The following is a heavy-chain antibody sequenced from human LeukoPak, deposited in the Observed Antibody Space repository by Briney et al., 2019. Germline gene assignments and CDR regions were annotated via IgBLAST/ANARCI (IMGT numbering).Heavy chain of an antibody. Sequence: GGSLRLSCAVSGITLSNYGMSWVRQAPGKGLEWVAGISDGGGSTNYADSVKGRFTISRDNPKNTLYLQMNSLRAEDTAVYFCARRGVVIRVILVGFHKEAFYFDSWGQGALVTVSS. CDR1: GITLSNYG. CDR3: ARRGVVIRVILVGFHKEAFYFDS. CDR2: ISDGGGST. V-gene: IGHV3-23*01. D-gene: IGHD3-22*01. J-gene: IGHJ4*02.